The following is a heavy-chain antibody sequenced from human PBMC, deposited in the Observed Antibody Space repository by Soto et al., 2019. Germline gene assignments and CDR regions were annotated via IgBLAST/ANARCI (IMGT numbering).Heavy chain of an antibody. Sequence: PSEILSLTCTVSGGSISSDYRSWIRQPPGKGLEWIGYIYYSGSTNYNPSLKSRVTISVDMSKNQFSLKLSSVTAADTAVYYCARGLDASDIWCQGTMVTVS. J-gene: IGHJ3*02. CDR2: IYYSGST. CDR3: ARGLDASDI. V-gene: IGHV4-59*01. CDR1: GGSISSDY.